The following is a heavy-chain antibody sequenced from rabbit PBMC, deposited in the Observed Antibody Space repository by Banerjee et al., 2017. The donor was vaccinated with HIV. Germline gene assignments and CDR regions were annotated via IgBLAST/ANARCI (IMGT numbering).Heavy chain of an antibody. CDR2: IYTSSGST. CDR3: ARGDYIDGAAGYFNL. J-gene: IGHJ4*01. CDR1: GIDFSSYYY. D-gene: IGHD6-1*01. V-gene: IGHV1S40*01. Sequence: QSLEESGGDLVKPGASLTLTCTASGIDFSSYYYMCWVRQAPGKGLEWIGCIYTSSGSTYYASWAKGRFTISKTSSTTVTLQMTGLTAADTATYFCARGDYIDGAAGYFNLWGPGTLVTVS.